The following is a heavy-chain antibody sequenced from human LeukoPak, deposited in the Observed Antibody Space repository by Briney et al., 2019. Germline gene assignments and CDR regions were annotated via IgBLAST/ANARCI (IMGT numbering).Heavy chain of an antibody. D-gene: IGHD6-19*01. J-gene: IGHJ3*02. CDR1: GYTFTGYY. Sequence: ASVKVSCKASGYTFTGYYMHWVRQAPGQGLEWMGRINPNSGGTNYAQKFQGRVTMTRDTSISTAYMELSRLRSDDTAVYYCARDPGSGWFADAFDIWGQGTMVTVSS. CDR2: INPNSGGT. V-gene: IGHV1-2*06. CDR3: ARDPGSGWFADAFDI.